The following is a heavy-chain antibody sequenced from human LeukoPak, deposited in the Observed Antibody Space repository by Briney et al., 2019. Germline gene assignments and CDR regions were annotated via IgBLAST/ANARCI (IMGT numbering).Heavy chain of an antibody. V-gene: IGHV3-30*03. CDR1: GFTFSSYG. CDR3: ARDISIRRIVVVTLFDY. J-gene: IGHJ4*02. D-gene: IGHD3-22*01. Sequence: GGSLRLSCAASGFTFSSYGMHWVRQAPGKGLEWVAVISYDGSNKYYADSVKGRFTISRDNSKNTLYLQMNSLRAEDTAVYYCARDISIRRIVVVTLFDYWGQGTLVTVSS. CDR2: ISYDGSNK.